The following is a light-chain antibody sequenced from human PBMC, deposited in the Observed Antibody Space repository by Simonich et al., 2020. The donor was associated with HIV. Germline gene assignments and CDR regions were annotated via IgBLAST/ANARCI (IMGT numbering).Light chain of an antibody. J-gene: IGLJ3*02. Sequence: QSVLTQPPSASGTPGQRVTISCSGSSSNIGRNTVNWYQQLPGTAPQVLLSRNTPRPSGVPDRFSGSKSGTSASLAISGLQSEDEADYYCSTWDDSLNGWVFGGGTKLTVL. CDR3: STWDDSLNGWV. V-gene: IGLV1-44*01. CDR2: RNT. CDR1: SSNIGRNT.